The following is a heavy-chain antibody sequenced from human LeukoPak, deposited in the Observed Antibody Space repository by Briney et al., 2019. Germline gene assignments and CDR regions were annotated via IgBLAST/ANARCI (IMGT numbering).Heavy chain of an antibody. V-gene: IGHV3-48*03. CDR3: ASPQVRGAPFDY. CDR1: GVTFSTYE. J-gene: IGHJ4*02. CDR2: ISSSGSTI. D-gene: IGHD3-10*01. Sequence: LAGGSLRLSCAASGVTFSTYEMNWVRQAPGKGLGWISYISSSGSTIYYADSVKGRFTISRDNAKNSLYLQMNSLRAEDTAVYYCASPQVRGAPFDYWGPGTLVTVSS.